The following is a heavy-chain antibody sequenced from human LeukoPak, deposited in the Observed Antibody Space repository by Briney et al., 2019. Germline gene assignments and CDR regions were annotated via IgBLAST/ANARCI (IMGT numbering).Heavy chain of an antibody. CDR3: ARRNMIRGGYPFGFDY. D-gene: IGHD3-10*01. J-gene: IGHJ4*02. Sequence: SETLSLTCTVSGGSISSSSYYWGWIRQPPGKGLEWIGYIYYSGSTNYNPSLKSRVTISVDTSKSQFSLKLSSVTAADTAVYYCARRNMIRGGYPFGFDYWGQGTLVTVSS. V-gene: IGHV4-61*05. CDR1: GGSISSSSYY. CDR2: IYYSGST.